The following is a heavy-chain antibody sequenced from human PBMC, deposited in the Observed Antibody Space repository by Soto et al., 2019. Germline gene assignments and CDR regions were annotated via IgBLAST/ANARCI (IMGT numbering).Heavy chain of an antibody. Sequence: SETLSLTCIVSGGSISSSSYYWGWIRHPPGKGLAWIGSIYYSGSTYYNPSLKSRVTISVDTSKTPFSLKLSSVTAADTAVFYCARHRARNWFDPWGQGTLVTVSS. CDR2: IYYSGST. CDR3: ARHRARNWFDP. CDR1: GGSISSSSYY. J-gene: IGHJ5*02. V-gene: IGHV4-39*01. D-gene: IGHD6-6*01.